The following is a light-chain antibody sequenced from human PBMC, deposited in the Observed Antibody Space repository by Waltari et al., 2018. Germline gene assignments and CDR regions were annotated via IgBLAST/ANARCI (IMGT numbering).Light chain of an antibody. J-gene: IGKJ1*01. CDR3: QQYDSFWS. CDR2: RAT. Sequence: DIQLTQSPSTLSASIGASVTITCRASQTIISWLAWYQQKPGQAPRLLIYRATALETGVPSRFSGTGSGTEFTLTINGLQPDDSATYFCQQYDSFWSFGQGTKVEVK. V-gene: IGKV1-5*03. CDR1: QTIISW.